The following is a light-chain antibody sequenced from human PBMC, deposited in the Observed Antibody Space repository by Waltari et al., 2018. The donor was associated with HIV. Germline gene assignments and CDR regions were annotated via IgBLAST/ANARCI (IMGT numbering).Light chain of an antibody. Sequence: DIVMTQSPDSLPVSLGQRATINCTSSRSILSSSDNRNYLAWYQQKPRQPPRLLISWASTRESGVPDRFSGSGSGTDFARTISRLQAEDVAVYHCQQYLRSPPTFGGGTKVEIK. J-gene: IGKJ4*01. V-gene: IGKV4-1*01. CDR3: QQYLRSPPT. CDR1: RSILSSSDNRNY. CDR2: WAS.